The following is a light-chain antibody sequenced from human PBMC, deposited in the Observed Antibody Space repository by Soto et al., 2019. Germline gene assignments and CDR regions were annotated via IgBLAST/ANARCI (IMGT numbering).Light chain of an antibody. V-gene: IGKV1-5*01. J-gene: IGKJ5*01. CDR2: DAS. Sequence: DIQMTPSPSTLSASVGDRVTITCRASQSISTWLAWYQQKPGKAPKLLIYDASSLESGVPSRFSGSGSGTEFTLTISSLQPDDLATYYCQQYNSYWITFGQGTRLEIK. CDR3: QQYNSYWIT. CDR1: QSISTW.